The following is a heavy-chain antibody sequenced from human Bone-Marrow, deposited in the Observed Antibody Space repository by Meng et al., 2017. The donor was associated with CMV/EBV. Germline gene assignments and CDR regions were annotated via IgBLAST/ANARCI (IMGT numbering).Heavy chain of an antibody. V-gene: IGHV3-21*01. CDR3: AKEYHGQWLYYGMDV. J-gene: IGHJ6*02. CDR2: ISGAPTYI. CDR1: GFVFSNSN. Sequence: GESLKISCAASGFVFSNSNMNWVRQAPGKGLEWVSSISGAPTYIYYAASVEGRFTISRDNAKHSVYLQMNSPRAEDTAIYYCAKEYHGQWLYYGMDVWGQGTTVTVSS. D-gene: IGHD6-19*01.